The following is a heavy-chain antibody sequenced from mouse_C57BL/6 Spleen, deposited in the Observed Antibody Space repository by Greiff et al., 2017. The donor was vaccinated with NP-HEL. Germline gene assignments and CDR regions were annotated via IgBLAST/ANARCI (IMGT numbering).Heavy chain of an antibody. V-gene: IGHV8-12*01. Sequence: QVTLKESGPGILQSSQTLSLTCSFSGFSLSTSGMGVSWIRQPSGKGLEWLAHIYWDDDKRYNPSLKSRLTISKDTSRNQVFLKITSVDTADTATYYCARSSYYYGSSYYFDYWGQGTTLTVSS. CDR2: IYWDDDK. J-gene: IGHJ2*01. D-gene: IGHD1-1*01. CDR1: GFSLSTSGMG. CDR3: ARSSYYYGSSYYFDY.